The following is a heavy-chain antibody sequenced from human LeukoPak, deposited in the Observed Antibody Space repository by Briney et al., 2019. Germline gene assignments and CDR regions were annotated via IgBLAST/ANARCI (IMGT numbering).Heavy chain of an antibody. J-gene: IGHJ3*02. CDR3: AKPESITIFGVVKLYGAFDI. CDR1: GFTFSSYG. D-gene: IGHD3-3*01. V-gene: IGHV3-30*18. CDR2: ISYDGSNK. Sequence: GGSLRLSCAASGFTFSSYGMHWVRQAPGKGLEWVAVISYDGSNKYYADSVKGRFTISRDNSKNTLYLQMNSLRAEDTAVYYCAKPESITIFGVVKLYGAFDIWGQGTMVTVSS.